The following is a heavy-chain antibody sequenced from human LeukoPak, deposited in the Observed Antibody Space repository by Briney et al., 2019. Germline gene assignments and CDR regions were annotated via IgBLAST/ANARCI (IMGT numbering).Heavy chain of an antibody. CDR1: GGSISSSSYY. D-gene: IGHD3-9*01. CDR2: IYYSGST. V-gene: IGHV4-39*01. J-gene: IGHJ4*02. Sequence: KPSETLSLACTVSGGSISSSSYYWGWIRQPPGKGLEWIGSIYYSGSTYYNPSLKSRVTISVDTSKNQFSLKLSSVTAADTAVYYCARTLRYFDWLLAYYFDYWGQGTLVTVSS. CDR3: ARTLRYFDWLLAYYFDY.